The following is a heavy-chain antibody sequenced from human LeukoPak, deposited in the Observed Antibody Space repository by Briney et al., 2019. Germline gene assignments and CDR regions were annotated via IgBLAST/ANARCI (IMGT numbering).Heavy chain of an antibody. CDR1: GFTLRGYG. CDR3: ARDRSEGGIAVAGTGFDY. J-gene: IGHJ4*02. CDR2: ISSSSSTI. V-gene: IGHV3-48*01. D-gene: IGHD6-19*01. Sequence: PGGSLRLSCAASGFTLRGYGMHWVRQAPGKGLEWVSYISSSSSTIYYADSVKGRFTISRDNAKNSLYLQMNSLRAEDTAVYYCARDRSEGGIAVAGTGFDYWGQGTLVTVSS.